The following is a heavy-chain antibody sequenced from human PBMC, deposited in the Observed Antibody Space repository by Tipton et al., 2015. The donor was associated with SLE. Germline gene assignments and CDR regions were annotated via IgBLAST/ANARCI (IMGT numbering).Heavy chain of an antibody. CDR2: IYYSGST. CDR1: GGSISSSSYY. D-gene: IGHD2-2*01. Sequence: TLSLTCTVSGGSISSSSYYWGWIRQPPGKGLEWIGSIYYSGSTYYNPSLKSRVTISVDTSKNQFSLKLSSVTAADTAVYYCAREGFYCSSTSCPSDYWGQGTLVTVSS. J-gene: IGHJ4*02. V-gene: IGHV4-39*07. CDR3: AREGFYCSSTSCPSDY.